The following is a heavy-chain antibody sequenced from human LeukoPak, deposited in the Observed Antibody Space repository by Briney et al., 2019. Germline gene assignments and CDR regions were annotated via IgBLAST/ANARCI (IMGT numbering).Heavy chain of an antibody. CDR1: GFTVSSNY. V-gene: IGHV3-66*01. Sequence: GGSLRLSCAASGFTVSSNYMSWVRQAPGKGLEWVSVIYSGGSTYYADSVKGRFTNSRDNSKNTLYLQMKSLRAEDTAVYYCARERNLEIAVAGTIFNYWGQGTLVTVSS. J-gene: IGHJ4*02. CDR2: IYSGGST. D-gene: IGHD6-19*01. CDR3: ARERNLEIAVAGTIFNY.